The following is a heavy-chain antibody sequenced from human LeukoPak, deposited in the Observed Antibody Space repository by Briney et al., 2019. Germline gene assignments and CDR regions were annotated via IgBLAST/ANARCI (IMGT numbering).Heavy chain of an antibody. V-gene: IGHV4-61*02. CDR2: IYTSGST. J-gene: IGHJ6*03. CDR1: SGSISSGRYY. CDR3: SRVGVVPAAITSKESYYYYMDV. D-gene: IGHD2-2*02. Sequence: SETLSLTCTVSSGSISSGRYYWHWIRQPAGKGQERIGRIYTSGSTNYNPSPKSRVTISVDTSKNQFSLKLSSVTAADTAVYYCSRVGVVPAAITSKESYYYYMDVWGKGTTVTVPS.